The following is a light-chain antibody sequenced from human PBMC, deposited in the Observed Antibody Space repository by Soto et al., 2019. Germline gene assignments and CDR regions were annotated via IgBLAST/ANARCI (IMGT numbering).Light chain of an antibody. CDR2: DAS. CDR1: QSVGSY. Sequence: EIVLTQSPATLSLSPGDRAALSCLASQSVGSYLAWYQQKPGQAPRLLIYDASNRATGIPARFSGSGSGTDFTLTISSLQSEDFAIYYCQQFNNWPPSWTFGQGTKVDI. J-gene: IGKJ1*01. V-gene: IGKV3-11*01. CDR3: QQFNNWPPSWT.